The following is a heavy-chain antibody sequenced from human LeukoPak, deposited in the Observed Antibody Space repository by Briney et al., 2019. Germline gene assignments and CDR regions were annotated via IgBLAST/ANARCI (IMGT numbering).Heavy chain of an antibody. V-gene: IGHV4-30-4*08. Sequence: PSETLSLTCTVSGGSISSYYWSWIRQPPGKGLEWIGYIYYSGSTYYNPSLKSRVTISVDTSKNQFSLQLSSVTAADTAVYYCARDLPVVPAAIGAFDIWGQGTMVTVSS. D-gene: IGHD2-2*02. CDR3: ARDLPVVPAAIGAFDI. CDR2: IYYSGST. J-gene: IGHJ3*02. CDR1: GGSISSYY.